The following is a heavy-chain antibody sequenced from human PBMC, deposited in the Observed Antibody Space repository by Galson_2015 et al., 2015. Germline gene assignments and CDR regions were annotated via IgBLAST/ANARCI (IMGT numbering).Heavy chain of an antibody. J-gene: IGHJ6*03. CDR1: GFTFSSYE. CDR3: ARVDYQLLSGYYYCYMDV. Sequence: SLRLSCAGSGFTFSSYEMKWVRQAPGKGLEWVSYIGTDGGGKYYADSVEGRFTMSRENAKNSLYLQMNNLRVEDTAVYYCARVDYQLLSGYYYCYMDVWGKGTTVIVSS. CDR2: IGTDGGGK. D-gene: IGHD2-2*01. V-gene: IGHV3-48*03.